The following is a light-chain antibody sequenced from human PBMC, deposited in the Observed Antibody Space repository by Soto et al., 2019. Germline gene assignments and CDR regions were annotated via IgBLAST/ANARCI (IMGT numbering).Light chain of an antibody. Sequence: EIVLTQSPGTLSLSPGERATLSCRASQSVSSSYLAWYQLKPGQAPRLLIYGASSRATGIPDRFSGSGSGTDFTLTISRLDPEDFAVYFCQKYGSSPRTFGQGTKVEIK. CDR3: QKYGSSPRT. V-gene: IGKV3-20*01. J-gene: IGKJ1*01. CDR1: QSVSSSY. CDR2: GAS.